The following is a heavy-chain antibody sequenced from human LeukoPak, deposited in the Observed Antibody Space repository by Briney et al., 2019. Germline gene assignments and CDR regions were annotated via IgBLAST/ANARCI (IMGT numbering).Heavy chain of an antibody. CDR3: ARDRGYGSGNYDAFDI. V-gene: IGHV1-46*01. D-gene: IGHD3-10*01. CDR2: INPSGGTT. J-gene: IGHJ3*02. CDR1: GYTFTSYY. Sequence: ASVKVSCKASGYTFTSYYMHWVRQAPGQGLEWMGIINPSGGTTSYAQKFQGRVTMTRDTSTSTVYMELSSLRSEDTAVYYCARDRGYGSGNYDAFDIWGQGTMATVSS.